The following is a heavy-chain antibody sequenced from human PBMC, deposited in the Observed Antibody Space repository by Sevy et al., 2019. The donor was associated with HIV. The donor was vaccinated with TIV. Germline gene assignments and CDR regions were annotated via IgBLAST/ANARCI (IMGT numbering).Heavy chain of an antibody. CDR2: IYPGDLDT. CDR1: GYSFTTQW. J-gene: IGHJ2*01. V-gene: IGHV5-51*01. D-gene: IGHD6-19*01. CDR3: ASGSSGWYGWYFDL. Sequence: GESLKNSCKGSGYSFTTQWIGWVRQMPGKGLEWMGIIYPGDLDTRYSPSFQGQVTISVDKSISTAYLQWSSLKASDTAMYYCASGSSGWYGWYFDLWGRGTLVTVSS.